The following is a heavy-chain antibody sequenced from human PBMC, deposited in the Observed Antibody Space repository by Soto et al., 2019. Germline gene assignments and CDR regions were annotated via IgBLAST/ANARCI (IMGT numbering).Heavy chain of an antibody. Sequence: GESLKISCKGSGYSFTSYWIGWVRQMPGKGLEWMGIIYPGDSDTRYSPSFQGQVTISADKSISTAYLQWSSLKASDTAMYYCASSIMVYATVDAFDIWGQGTMVTVSS. D-gene: IGHD2-8*01. CDR1: GYSFTSYW. CDR2: IYPGDSDT. CDR3: ASSIMVYATVDAFDI. J-gene: IGHJ3*02. V-gene: IGHV5-51*01.